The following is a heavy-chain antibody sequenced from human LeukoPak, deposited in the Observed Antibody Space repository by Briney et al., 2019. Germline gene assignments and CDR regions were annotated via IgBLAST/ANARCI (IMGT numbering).Heavy chain of an antibody. Sequence: ASVKVSCKASGYTFTSCDINWVRQATGQGLEWMGWMNPHSGNTGYAQKFQGRVTMTRNTSINTAHMELSSLRSEDTAVYYCARGDYESSGYYLFYWGQGTLVTISS. CDR2: MNPHSGNT. CDR3: ARGDYESSGYYLFY. J-gene: IGHJ4*02. V-gene: IGHV1-8*01. D-gene: IGHD3-22*01. CDR1: GYTFTSCD.